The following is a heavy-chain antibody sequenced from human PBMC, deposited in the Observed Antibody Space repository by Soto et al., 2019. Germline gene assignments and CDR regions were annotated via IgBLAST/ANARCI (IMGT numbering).Heavy chain of an antibody. J-gene: IGHJ4*02. CDR1: GFTFSSYA. CDR3: AKDAPPDNYGDKPPPPSFDD. CDR2: ISGSGGST. Sequence: EVQLLESGGGLVQPGGSLRLSCAASGFTFSSYAMSWVRQAPGKGLEWVSAISGSGGSTYYADSVKGQFTISRDNSKNTLYLQMNSLRAEDTAVYYCAKDAPPDNYGDKPPPPSFDDWGQGTLVTVSS. V-gene: IGHV3-23*01. D-gene: IGHD4-17*01.